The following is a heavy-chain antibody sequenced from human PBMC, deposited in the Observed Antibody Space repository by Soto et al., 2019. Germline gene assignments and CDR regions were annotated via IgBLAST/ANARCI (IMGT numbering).Heavy chain of an antibody. CDR3: ARRVVPAAIGNYYYYMDG. Sequence: PSETLSLTCTVSGGSISSCGYYWSWIRQHPGKGLEWIGYIYYSGSTYYNPSLKSRVTISVDTSKNQFSLKLSSVTAADTAVYYCARRVVPAAIGNYYYYMDGWGKGTTVTVSS. CDR1: GGSISSCGYY. J-gene: IGHJ6*03. V-gene: IGHV4-31*03. CDR2: IYYSGST. D-gene: IGHD2-2*02.